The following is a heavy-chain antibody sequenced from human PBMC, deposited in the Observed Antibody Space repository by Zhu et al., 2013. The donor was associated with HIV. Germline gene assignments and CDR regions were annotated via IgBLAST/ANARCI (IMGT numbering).Heavy chain of an antibody. CDR2: INPNSGGT. V-gene: IGHV1-2*02. J-gene: IGHJ6*02. CDR3: ARSRYVAARPDYYYGMDV. CDR1: GYTFTGYY. D-gene: IGHD6-6*01. Sequence: QVQLVQSGAEVKKPGASVKVSCKASGYTFTGYYMHWVRQAPGQGLEWMGWINPNSGGTNYAQKFQGRVTMTRDTSISTAYMELSRLRSDDTAVYYCARSRYVAARPDYYYGMDVWGQGTRSPSP.